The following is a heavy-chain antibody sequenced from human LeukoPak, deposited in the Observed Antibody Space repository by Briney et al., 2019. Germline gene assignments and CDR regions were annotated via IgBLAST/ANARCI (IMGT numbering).Heavy chain of an antibody. V-gene: IGHV1-2*02. J-gene: IGHJ1*01. D-gene: IGHD3-16*01. CDR2: ISPNSGGT. Sequence: GASVKVSCKASGYTFTGYYMHWVRQAPGQGLEWMGWISPNSGGTNYAQKFQGRVTMTRDTSISTAYMELSRLRSDDTAVYYCARSLRALSAYQFYWGQGTMVTVSS. CDR1: GYTFTGYY. CDR3: ARSLRALSAYQFY.